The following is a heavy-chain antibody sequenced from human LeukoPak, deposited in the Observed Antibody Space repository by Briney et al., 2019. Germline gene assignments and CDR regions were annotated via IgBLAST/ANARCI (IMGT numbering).Heavy chain of an antibody. J-gene: IGHJ4*02. D-gene: IGHD3-10*01. Sequence: GGSLRLSCAASGFTFSSYSMNWVRQAPGKGLEWVSYISSSSSTIYYADSVKGRFTISRDNAKNSLYLQMNSLRAEDTAVYYCARPFGELLTYFDYWGQGTLVTVSS. CDR1: GFTFSSYS. CDR2: ISSSSSTI. CDR3: ARPFGELLTYFDY. V-gene: IGHV3-48*04.